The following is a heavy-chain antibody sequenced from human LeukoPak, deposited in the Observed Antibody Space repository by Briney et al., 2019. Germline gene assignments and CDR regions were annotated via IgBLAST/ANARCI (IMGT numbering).Heavy chain of an antibody. CDR1: GGSISSYY. Sequence: SETLSLTCTVSGGSISSYYWSRIRQPPGKGLEWIGYIYTSGSTNYNPSLKSRVTISVDTSKNQFSLKLSSVTAADTAVYYCASYSGSYYSPVANYYYYYMDVWGKGTTVTVSS. CDR2: IYTSGST. D-gene: IGHD1-26*01. V-gene: IGHV4-4*09. CDR3: ASYSGSYYSPVANYYYYYMDV. J-gene: IGHJ6*03.